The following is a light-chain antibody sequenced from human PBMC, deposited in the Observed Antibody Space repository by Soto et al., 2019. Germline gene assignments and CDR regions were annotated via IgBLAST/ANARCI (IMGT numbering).Light chain of an antibody. V-gene: IGKV3-15*01. Sequence: EIVMTQSPATLSVSPGERATLSCRASQSVSSNLAWYQQKPGQAPRLLIYGASTRATGIPVRFSGSGPGTEFTLTISSLQSEDFAVYYCQQYNNWPPGTFGQGTKVEIK. CDR2: GAS. CDR1: QSVSSN. J-gene: IGKJ1*01. CDR3: QQYNNWPPGT.